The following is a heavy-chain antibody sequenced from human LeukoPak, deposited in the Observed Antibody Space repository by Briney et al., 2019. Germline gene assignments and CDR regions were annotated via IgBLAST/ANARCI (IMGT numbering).Heavy chain of an antibody. D-gene: IGHD2-2*01. J-gene: IGHJ5*02. CDR2: ISSNNNI. CDR1: GFTFSSYA. V-gene: IGHV3-69-1*01. CDR3: GREDCNNVRCYGASDA. Sequence: PGGSLRLSCVGSGFTFSSYAMNWVRQAPGKGLEWVSSISSNNNIYYADSVKGRFTISRDNAKNSLSLKMNSLRGEDTAVYYCGREDCNNVRCYGASDAWGQGTLVTVSS.